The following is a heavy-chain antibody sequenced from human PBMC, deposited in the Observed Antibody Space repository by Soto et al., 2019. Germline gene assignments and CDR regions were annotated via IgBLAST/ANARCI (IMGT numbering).Heavy chain of an antibody. D-gene: IGHD3-10*01. Sequence: PGGSLLLSCASSGFTFSIYAVSWVRQAPGKGLEWVSAISGSGGSTYYADSVKGRFTISRDNSKNTLYLQMKSLRAEDTAVYYCAKDRLVRGVDHINWFDPWGQGTLVTVSS. CDR2: ISGSGGST. CDR3: AKDRLVRGVDHINWFDP. V-gene: IGHV3-23*01. J-gene: IGHJ5*02. CDR1: GFTFSIYA.